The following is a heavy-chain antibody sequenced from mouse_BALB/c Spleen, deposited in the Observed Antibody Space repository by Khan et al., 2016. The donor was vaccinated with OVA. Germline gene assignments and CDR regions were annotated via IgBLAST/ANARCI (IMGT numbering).Heavy chain of an antibody. CDR2: IRDKANGYTT. CDR3: AREWEFYAMDY. D-gene: IGHD4-1*01. J-gene: IGHJ4*01. Sequence: EVALVESGGGLVQPGGSLRLSCATSGFTFTDYYMTWVRQPPGKALEWLGFIRDKANGYTTAYSASVRGRFTISRDNSQSILYLQMNSLRAEDSATYYCAREWEFYAMDYWGQGTSVTVSS. CDR1: GFTFTDYY. V-gene: IGHV7-3*02.